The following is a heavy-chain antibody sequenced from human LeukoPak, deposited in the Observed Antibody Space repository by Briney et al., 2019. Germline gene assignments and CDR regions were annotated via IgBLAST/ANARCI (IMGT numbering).Heavy chain of an antibody. Sequence: SETLSLTCDVSGYSISSGYYWGWIRQPPGKGLGWIGSIYHSGNTHYNPSLNSRVTISVDPSKNQFSLKLRSVTAADTAVYYCASRMITNPWWGQGTLVTVSS. D-gene: IGHD3-16*01. J-gene: IGHJ4*02. CDR1: GYSISSGYY. CDR2: IYHSGNT. CDR3: ASRMITNPW. V-gene: IGHV4-38-2*01.